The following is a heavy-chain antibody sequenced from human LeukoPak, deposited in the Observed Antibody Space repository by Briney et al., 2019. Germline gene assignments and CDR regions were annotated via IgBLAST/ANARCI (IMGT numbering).Heavy chain of an antibody. V-gene: IGHV3-33*01. CDR2: IFSHGSNG. Sequence: GGSLRLSCAASGFTFTYFGMHWVRQAPGKGLEWVSFIFSHGSNGYYADSVRGRFTISRDNSMNTLYLQMNSLRAEDTAVYYCARSVVAPQDWFDPWGQGTLVTVSS. CDR1: GFTFTYFG. CDR3: ARSVVAPQDWFDP. D-gene: IGHD4-23*01. J-gene: IGHJ5*02.